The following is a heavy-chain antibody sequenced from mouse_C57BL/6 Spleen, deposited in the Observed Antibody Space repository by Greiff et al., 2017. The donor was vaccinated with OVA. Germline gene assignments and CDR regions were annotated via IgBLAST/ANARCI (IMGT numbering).Heavy chain of an antibody. D-gene: IGHD2-2*01. CDR2: IYPGSGST. J-gene: IGHJ2*01. CDR1: GYTFTSYW. CDR3: ARGRDGYDGFDY. Sequence: VQLQQPGAELVKPGASVKMSCKASGYTFTSYWITWVKQRPGQGLEWIGDIYPGSGSTNYNEKFKSKATLTVDTSSSTAYMQLSSLTSKDSAVYYCARGRDGYDGFDYWGQGTTLTVSS. V-gene: IGHV1-55*01.